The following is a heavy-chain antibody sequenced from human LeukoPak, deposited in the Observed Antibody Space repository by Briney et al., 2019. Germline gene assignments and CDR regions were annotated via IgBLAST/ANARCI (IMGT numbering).Heavy chain of an antibody. V-gene: IGHV3-48*02. CDR3: ARDIHWAFDY. CDR1: GFTFNSYS. D-gene: IGHD7-27*01. J-gene: IGHJ4*02. CDR2: ISSSTSRI. Sequence: GGSLRLSCGASGFTFNSYSMNWVRQAPGKGLEWVSYISSSTSRIYYADSVKGRFTISRDSARRTLFLQMNSLRDEDTAVYYCARDIHWAFDYWGQGTLVTVSS.